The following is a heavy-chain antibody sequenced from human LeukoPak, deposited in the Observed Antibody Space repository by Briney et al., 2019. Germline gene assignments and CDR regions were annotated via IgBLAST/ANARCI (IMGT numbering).Heavy chain of an antibody. CDR3: AKQEAVTATYFYGMDV. CDR1: GDSISSSSYY. J-gene: IGHJ6*02. V-gene: IGHV4-39*01. D-gene: IGHD2-21*02. Sequence: PSETLSLTCTVSGDSISSSSYYWGWIRQPPGKGVEWIVSIYYSGSTYYNPSLKSRVTISVDTSKNQFSLKLSSVTAADTAVYYCAKQEAVTATYFYGMDVWGQGTTVTVSS. CDR2: IYYSGST.